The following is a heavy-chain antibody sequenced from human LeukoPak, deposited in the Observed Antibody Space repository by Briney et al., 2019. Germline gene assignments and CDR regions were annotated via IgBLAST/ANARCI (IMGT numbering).Heavy chain of an antibody. Sequence: PGGSLRLSCAASGFTFSSYGMHWVRQAPGKGLEWVAFIRYDGSNKYYADSVKGRFTISRDNSKNTLYLQMNSLRAEDTAVYYCAKTPYYDILTGYYTLDYWGQGTLVTVSS. CDR3: AKTPYYDILTGYYTLDY. CDR1: GFTFSSYG. D-gene: IGHD3-9*01. V-gene: IGHV3-30*02. J-gene: IGHJ4*02. CDR2: IRYDGSNK.